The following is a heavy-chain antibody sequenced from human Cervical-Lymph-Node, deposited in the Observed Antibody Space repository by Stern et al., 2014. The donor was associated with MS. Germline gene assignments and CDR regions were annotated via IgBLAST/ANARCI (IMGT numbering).Heavy chain of an antibody. CDR3: ARHSVGVKDFDS. D-gene: IGHD4-23*01. J-gene: IGHJ4*02. V-gene: IGHV4-59*01. Sequence: VQLVGSGPGLVKPSETLSLTCTVSGGSIRTFSWSWIRQPPGRGLEWIGCVYYNGTTTHNPSLKSRVTMSVDTSKSQLSLRLHSVTAADTAVYYCARHSVGVKDFDSWGQGTLVTVSS. CDR2: VYYNGTT. CDR1: GGSIRTFS.